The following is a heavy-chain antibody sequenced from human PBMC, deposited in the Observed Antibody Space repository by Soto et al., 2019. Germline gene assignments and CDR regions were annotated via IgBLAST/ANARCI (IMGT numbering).Heavy chain of an antibody. CDR3: ARDAGVTSIEARPLDYFDY. D-gene: IGHD6-6*01. J-gene: IGHJ4*02. V-gene: IGHV1-2*02. CDR2: IKTNSGGT. CDR1: GYTFTGYY. Sequence: GASVKVSCKASGYTFTGYYMHWVRQAPGQGLEWMGWIKTNSGGTNYAQKFQGRVTMTRDTSISTAYMELSRLRSDDTAVYYCARDAGVTSIEARPLDYFDYWGQGTLVTVSS.